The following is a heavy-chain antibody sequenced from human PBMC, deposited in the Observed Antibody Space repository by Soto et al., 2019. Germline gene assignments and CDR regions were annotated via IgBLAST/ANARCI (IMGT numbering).Heavy chain of an antibody. CDR2: MNPNSGNT. D-gene: IGHD6-13*01. Sequence: QVQLVQSGAEVKKPGASVKVSCKASGYTFTSYDINWVRQATGQGLEWRGWMNPNSGNTVYAQMFQGRVTMTRNTSMRTAYMELSRLRSEDTDVYYCAREKVVGAAGKWGQGTLVTVSS. J-gene: IGHJ4*02. V-gene: IGHV1-8*01. CDR1: GYTFTSYD. CDR3: AREKVVGAAGK.